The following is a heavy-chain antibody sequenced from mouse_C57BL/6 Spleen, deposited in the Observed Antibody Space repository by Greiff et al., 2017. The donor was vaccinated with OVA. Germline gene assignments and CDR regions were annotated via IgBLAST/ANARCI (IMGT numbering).Heavy chain of an antibody. CDR1: GYTFTSYW. CDR2: IHPNSGST. V-gene: IGHV1-64*01. D-gene: IGHD1-1*01. Sequence: QVHVKQPGAELVKPGASVKLSCKASGYTFTSYWMHWVKQRPGQGLEWIGMIHPNSGSTNYNEKFKSKATLTVDKSSSTAYMQLSSLTSEDSAVYYCARSFYGSSPYFDVWGTGTTVTVSS. CDR3: ARSFYGSSPYFDV. J-gene: IGHJ1*03.